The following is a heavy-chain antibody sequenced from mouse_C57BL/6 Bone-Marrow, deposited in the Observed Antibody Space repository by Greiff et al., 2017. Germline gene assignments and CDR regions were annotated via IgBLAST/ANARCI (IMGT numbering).Heavy chain of an antibody. V-gene: IGHV1-82*01. CDR3: ARESCDPWFAD. CDR1: GYAFSSSW. CDR2: IYPGDGDT. Sequence: VQLQQSGPELVKPGASVKISCKASGYAFSSSWMNWVKQRPGKGLEWIGRIYPGDGDTNYNGKFKGKATLTADKSSSTAYMQLSSLTSEDSAVYFCARESCDPWFADWGHGTLVTVSA. J-gene: IGHJ3*01.